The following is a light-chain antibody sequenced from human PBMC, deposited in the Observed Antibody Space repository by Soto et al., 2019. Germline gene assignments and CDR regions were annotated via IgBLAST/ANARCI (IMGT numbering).Light chain of an antibody. CDR1: SSDVGAYNY. V-gene: IGLV2-14*03. Sequence: QSALTQPASVSGSPGQSITISCTGTSSDVGAYNYVSWYQQHPDKAPKLIIYDVSYRPSGVSNRFSGSKSGNTASLTISGLQAEDEADYYCSSYTSSSTLFGGGTKLTVL. CDR3: SSYTSSSTL. CDR2: DVS. J-gene: IGLJ2*01.